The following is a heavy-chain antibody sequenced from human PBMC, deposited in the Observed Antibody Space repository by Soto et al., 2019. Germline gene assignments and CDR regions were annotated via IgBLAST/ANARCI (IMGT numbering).Heavy chain of an antibody. D-gene: IGHD3-3*01. J-gene: IGHJ4*02. CDR2: IKQDGSEK. V-gene: IGHV3-7*05. CDR3: ARVAVPAYYDFWSGYEEQKSFDY. Sequence: GGSLRLSCAASGFTFSSYWMSWVRQAPGKGLEWVANIKQDGSEKYYVDSVKGRFTISRDNAKNSLYLQMNSLRAEDTAVYYCARVAVPAYYDFWSGYEEQKSFDYWGQGTLVTVSS. CDR1: GFTFSSYW.